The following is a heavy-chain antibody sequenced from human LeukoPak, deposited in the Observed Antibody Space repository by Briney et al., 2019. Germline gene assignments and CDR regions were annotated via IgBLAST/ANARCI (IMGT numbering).Heavy chain of an antibody. CDR3: ARALVPAANADYYYYYYMDV. D-gene: IGHD2-2*01. J-gene: IGHJ6*03. CDR2: INWNGGST. V-gene: IGHV3-20*04. CDR1: GFTFSAYW. Sequence: GGSLRLSCAASGFTFSAYWMHWVRQAPGKGLEWVTGINWNGGSTGYADSVKGRFTISRDNAKNSLYLQMNSLRAEDTALYYCARALVPAANADYYYYYYMDVWGKGTTVTVSS.